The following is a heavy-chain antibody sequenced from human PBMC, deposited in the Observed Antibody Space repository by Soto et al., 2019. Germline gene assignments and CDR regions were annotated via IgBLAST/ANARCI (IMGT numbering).Heavy chain of an antibody. CDR3: AKAQRVTVARGWNWFDP. CDR2: ISGSGGST. Sequence: GGSLRLSCAASGFTFSSYAMSWVRQAPGKGLEWVSAISGSGGSTYYADSVKGRFTISRDNSKNTLYLQMNSLRAEDTAVYYCAKAQRVTVARGWNWFDPWGQGTMVTVYS. V-gene: IGHV3-23*01. CDR1: GFTFSSYA. J-gene: IGHJ5*02. D-gene: IGHD6-19*01.